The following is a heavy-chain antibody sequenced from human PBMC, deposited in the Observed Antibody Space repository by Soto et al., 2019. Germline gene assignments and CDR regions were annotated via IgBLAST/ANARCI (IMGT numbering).Heavy chain of an antibody. Sequence: GSLSLCCASAGFTFSIYGMHLGRQAPGKGLEWVAVISYDGSNKYYADSVKGRFTISRDNSKNTLYLQMNSLRAEDTAVYYCAKDLAPEMSGNLYFDYWGQGTLVTVSS. D-gene: IGHD3-3*01. CDR2: ISYDGSNK. J-gene: IGHJ4*02. CDR1: GFTFSIYG. CDR3: AKDLAPEMSGNLYFDY. V-gene: IGHV3-30*18.